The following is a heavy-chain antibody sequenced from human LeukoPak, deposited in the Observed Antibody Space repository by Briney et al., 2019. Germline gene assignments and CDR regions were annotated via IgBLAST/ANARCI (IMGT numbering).Heavy chain of an antibody. Sequence: PSGTLSLTCAVSGGSITTTNWWSWVRQPPGKGLEWIGEINHSGSTNYNPSLKSRVTISVDTSKNQFSLKLSSVTAADTAVYYCARGRSDSSGYYYFDYWGQGTLVTVSS. D-gene: IGHD3-22*01. CDR2: INHSGST. J-gene: IGHJ4*02. V-gene: IGHV4-4*02. CDR3: ARGRSDSSGYYYFDY. CDR1: GGSITTTNW.